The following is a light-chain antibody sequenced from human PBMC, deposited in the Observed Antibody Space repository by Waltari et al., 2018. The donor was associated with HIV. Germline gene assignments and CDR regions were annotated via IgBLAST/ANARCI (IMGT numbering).Light chain of an antibody. V-gene: IGLV1-40*01. CDR3: QSYDSSLKVI. Sequence: QSVLTQPPSVPGAPGQRVTISCPGTSPNIGAGYDVHWYQQFPGSVPRLLIYDNTNRPSGVPDRFSGSKSGTSASLAISGLQAEDEADYYCQSYDSSLKVIFGGGTKVTVL. CDR2: DNT. J-gene: IGLJ2*01. CDR1: SPNIGAGYD.